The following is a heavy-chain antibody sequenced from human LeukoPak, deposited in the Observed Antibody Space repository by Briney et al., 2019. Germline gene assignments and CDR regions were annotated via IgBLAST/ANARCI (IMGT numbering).Heavy chain of an antibody. CDR3: AKSRGYSSSWHAFDI. D-gene: IGHD6-13*01. CDR2: IYNGDMT. V-gene: IGHV3-66*01. J-gene: IGHJ3*02. Sequence: PGGSLRLSCAASGLTVSSNYMSWVRQAPGKGLEWLSVIYNGDMTYYADSVKGRFTISRDNSKNTLYLQMNSLRAEDTAVYYCAKSRGYSSSWHAFDIWGQGTMVTVSS. CDR1: GLTVSSNY.